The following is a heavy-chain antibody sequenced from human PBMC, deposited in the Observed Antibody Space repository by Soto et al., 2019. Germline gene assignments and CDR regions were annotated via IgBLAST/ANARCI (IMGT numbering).Heavy chain of an antibody. Sequence: GGSLRLSCAASGFAVSSNDVAWVRQAPGKALEWVSLLYTGAKTDYAVSVKGRFTLSRDNVKNVVFLEMSGLRLEDTAVYYCARAGWFGAYGMDVWGQGTTVTVSS. J-gene: IGHJ6*02. CDR1: GFAVSSND. V-gene: IGHV3-53*01. CDR3: ARAGWFGAYGMDV. CDR2: LYTGAKT. D-gene: IGHD3-10*01.